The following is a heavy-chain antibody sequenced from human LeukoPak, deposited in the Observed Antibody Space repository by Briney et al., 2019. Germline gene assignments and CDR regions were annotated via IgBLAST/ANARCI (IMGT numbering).Heavy chain of an antibody. CDR3: ARELATVGFDP. D-gene: IGHD5-24*01. CDR1: GFTFSSYT. V-gene: IGHV3-48*01. CDR2: ISSSSSTI. Sequence: GGSLRLSCAASGFTFSSYTMNWVRQAPGKGLEWVSYISSSSSTIYYADSVKGRFTISRDNGKNSLYLQMNSLRAEDTAVYYCARELATVGFDPWGQGTLVTVSS. J-gene: IGHJ5*02.